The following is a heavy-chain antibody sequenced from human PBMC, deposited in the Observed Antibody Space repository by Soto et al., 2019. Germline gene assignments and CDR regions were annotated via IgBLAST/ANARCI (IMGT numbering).Heavy chain of an antibody. J-gene: IGHJ2*01. CDR2: IYYSGST. CDR3: AHYGADWYFDL. CDR1: GGSISSGDYY. D-gene: IGHD3-10*01. Sequence: SETLSLTCTVSGGSISSGDYYWSWIRQPPGKGLEWIGYIYYSGSTYYNPSLKSRVTISVDTPKNQFSLKLSSVTAADTAVYYCAHYGADWYFDLWGRGTLVTVSS. V-gene: IGHV4-30-4*01.